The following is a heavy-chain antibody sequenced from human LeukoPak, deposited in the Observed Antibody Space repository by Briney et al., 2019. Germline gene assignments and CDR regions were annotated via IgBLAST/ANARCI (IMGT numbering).Heavy chain of an antibody. CDR1: GFTFSSYG. CDR2: ISGTGMST. D-gene: IGHD3-9*01. CDR3: AKDVSVLRYFDWLLGALDY. V-gene: IGHV3-23*01. J-gene: IGHJ4*02. Sequence: GGSLRLSCAASGFTFSSYGMSWVRQAPGKGLEWVSAISGTGMSTYYADSVKGRFTISRDNSKSTLYLQMNSLRAEDTAVYYCAKDVSVLRYFDWLLGALDYWGQGTLVTVSS.